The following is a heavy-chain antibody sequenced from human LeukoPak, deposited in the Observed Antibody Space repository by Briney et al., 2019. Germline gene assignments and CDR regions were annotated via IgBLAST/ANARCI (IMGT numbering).Heavy chain of an antibody. V-gene: IGHV3-30*02. J-gene: IGHJ4*02. CDR2: IRYDGSNK. Sequence: PGRSLRRSCAASGFTFSSYGMHWVRQAPGKGLEWVAFIRYDGSNKYYADSVKGRFTISRDNSKNTLYLQMNSLRAEDTAVYYCAKDDYYTFDYWGQGTLVTVSS. CDR1: GFTFSSYG. CDR3: AKDDYYTFDY. D-gene: IGHD1-26*01.